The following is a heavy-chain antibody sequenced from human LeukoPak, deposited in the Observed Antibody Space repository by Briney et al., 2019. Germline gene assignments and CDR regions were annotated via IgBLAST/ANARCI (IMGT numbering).Heavy chain of an antibody. J-gene: IGHJ4*02. V-gene: IGHV1-69*06. CDR1: GGTFSNYA. CDR3: ALGSGYYPTGFDY. D-gene: IGHD3-3*01. Sequence: GASVKVSCKASGGTFSNYAISWVRQAPGQGLEWMGGIIPIFGTANYAQKFRGRVTITADKSTRTAYMELSSLRSEDTAVYYCALGSGYYPTGFDYWGQGTLVTVSS. CDR2: IIPIFGTA.